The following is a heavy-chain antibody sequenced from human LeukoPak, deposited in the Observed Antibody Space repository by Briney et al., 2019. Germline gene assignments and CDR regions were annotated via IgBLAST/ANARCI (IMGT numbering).Heavy chain of an antibody. Sequence: ASVKVSCKASGYTFTGCYMHWVRQAPGQGLEWMGWINPNSGGTNYAQKFQGRVTMTRDTSISTAYMELSILRSEDTAVYYCARGRPAARCVWGQGTTVTVSS. CDR3: ARGRPAARCV. CDR1: GYTFTGCY. J-gene: IGHJ6*02. CDR2: INPNSGGT. V-gene: IGHV1-2*02. D-gene: IGHD2-2*01.